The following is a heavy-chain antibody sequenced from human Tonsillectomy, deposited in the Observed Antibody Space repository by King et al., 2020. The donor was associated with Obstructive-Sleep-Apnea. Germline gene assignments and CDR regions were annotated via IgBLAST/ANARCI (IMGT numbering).Heavy chain of an antibody. Sequence: VQLVESGGGLVQPGGSLRLSCAASGFTFSSYAMSWVRQSPGKGLEWVSGISGSGGSTYYADSVKGRFTISRDNSKNTLYLQMNSLRAEDTAVCYCVKDGPRRGSGSNNRYYFDYWGQGTLVTVSS. V-gene: IGHV3-23*04. D-gene: IGHD3-10*01. J-gene: IGHJ4*02. CDR3: VKDGPRRGSGSNNRYYFDY. CDR1: GFTFSSYA. CDR2: ISGSGGST.